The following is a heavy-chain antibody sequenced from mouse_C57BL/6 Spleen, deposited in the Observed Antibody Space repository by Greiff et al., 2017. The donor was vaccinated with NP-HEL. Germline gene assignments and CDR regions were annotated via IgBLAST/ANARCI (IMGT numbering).Heavy chain of an antibody. D-gene: IGHD2-3*01. Sequence: ESGPGLVKPSQSLSLTCSVTGYSITSGYYWNWIRQFPGNKLEWMGYISYDGSNNYNPSLKNRISITRDTSKNQFFLKLNSVTTEDTATYYCARDQGYDGYYAWFAYWGQGTLVTVSA. CDR3: ARDQGYDGYYAWFAY. J-gene: IGHJ3*01. CDR2: ISYDGSN. V-gene: IGHV3-6*01. CDR1: GYSITSGYY.